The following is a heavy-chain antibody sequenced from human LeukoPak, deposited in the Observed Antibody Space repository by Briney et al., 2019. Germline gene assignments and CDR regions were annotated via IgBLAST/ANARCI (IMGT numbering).Heavy chain of an antibody. CDR3: ARGLRYFDWPYFDY. D-gene: IGHD3-9*01. Sequence: GGSLRLSCAASGFTFSSYGMHWVRQAPGKGLEWVAVVWYDGSNKYYADSVKGRFTISRDNSKNTLYPQMNSLRAEDTAVYYCARGLRYFDWPYFDYWGQGTLVTVSS. J-gene: IGHJ4*02. CDR1: GFTFSSYG. CDR2: VWYDGSNK. V-gene: IGHV3-33*01.